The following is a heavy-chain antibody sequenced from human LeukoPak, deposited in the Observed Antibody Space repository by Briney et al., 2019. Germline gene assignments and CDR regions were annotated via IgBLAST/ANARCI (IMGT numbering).Heavy chain of an antibody. CDR1: GFTVSSNY. CDR2: IYSGGST. J-gene: IGHJ5*01. Sequence: PGGSLRLSCAASGFTVSSNYMSWVRQAPGKGLEWVSVIYSGGSTYYADSVKGRFTISRDNSKNTLWLQMNSLGADDTAVYYCAKGPPFDSWGQGTLVTVSS. CDR3: AKGPPFDS. V-gene: IGHV3-53*01.